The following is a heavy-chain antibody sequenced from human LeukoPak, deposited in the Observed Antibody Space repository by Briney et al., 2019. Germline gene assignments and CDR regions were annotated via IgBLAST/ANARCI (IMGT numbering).Heavy chain of an antibody. CDR2: ISAYNGNT. CDR3: ARDVIPYSYGLGWFDP. Sequence: ASVKVSCXASGYTFTSYGISWVRQAPGQGLEGMGWISAYNGNTNYAQKLQDRVTMTTDTSTSTAYMELRSLRSDDTAVYYCARDVIPYSYGLGWFDPWGQGTLVTVSS. V-gene: IGHV1-18*01. CDR1: GYTFTSYG. J-gene: IGHJ5*02. D-gene: IGHD5-18*01.